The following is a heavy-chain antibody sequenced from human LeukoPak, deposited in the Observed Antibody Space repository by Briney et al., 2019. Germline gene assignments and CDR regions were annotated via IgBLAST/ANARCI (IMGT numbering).Heavy chain of an antibody. D-gene: IGHD3-10*01. CDR1: GGSISSYY. CDR2: IYYSGST. J-gene: IGHJ4*02. V-gene: IGHV4-59*01. CDR3: ARAIYYGSGSYPYDY. Sequence: KTSETLSLTCTVPGGSISSYYWSWIRQPPGKGLEWIGYIYYSGSTNYNPSLKSRVTISVDTSKNQFSLKLSSVTAADTAVYYCARAIYYGSGSYPYDYWGQGTLVTVSS.